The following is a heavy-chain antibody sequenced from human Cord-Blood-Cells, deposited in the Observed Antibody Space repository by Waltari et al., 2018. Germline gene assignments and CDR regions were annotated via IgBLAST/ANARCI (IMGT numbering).Heavy chain of an antibody. CDR1: GFTFSSYA. CDR2: ISGSGGST. CDR3: AKGRKYSSYYFDY. Sequence: EVQLLASGGGLVQPGGSLRLPCAASGFTFSSYALSWVRQAPGKGLEWVSAISGSGGSTYYADSVKGRFTISRDNSKNTLYLQMNSLRAEDTAVYYCAKGRKYSSYYFDYWGQGTLVTVSS. J-gene: IGHJ4*02. V-gene: IGHV3-23*01. D-gene: IGHD6-6*01.